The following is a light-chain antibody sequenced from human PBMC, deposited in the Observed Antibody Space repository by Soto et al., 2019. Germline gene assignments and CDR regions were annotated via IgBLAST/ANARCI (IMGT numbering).Light chain of an antibody. CDR1: QSVSNY. CDR2: GAS. J-gene: IGKJ4*01. CDR3: QWRGKWPLS. V-gene: IGKV3-11*01. Sequence: EIVLTQSPATLSLSPGERATLSCRASQSVSNYLAWYQQKPGQAPRIIIFGASGRATGIPDRFSGSGSGTDFTLTISSLEPEDFAVYYCQWRGKWPLSFGGGTKVDIK.